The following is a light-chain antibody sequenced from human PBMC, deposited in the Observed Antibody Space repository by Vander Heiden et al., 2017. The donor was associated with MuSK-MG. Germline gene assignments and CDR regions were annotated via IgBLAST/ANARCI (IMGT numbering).Light chain of an antibody. CDR3: QQSDTTPRT. Sequence: DIQMTQSPSSLSASVGDRVTITCRASQSISSYLNWYQHKPGKAPKLLIYAASSLQSGVPSRFSGSASGTDFTLTISRLQPEDFATYYCQQSDTTPRTFGQGTKVEIK. V-gene: IGKV1-39*01. CDR2: AAS. CDR1: QSISSY. J-gene: IGKJ1*01.